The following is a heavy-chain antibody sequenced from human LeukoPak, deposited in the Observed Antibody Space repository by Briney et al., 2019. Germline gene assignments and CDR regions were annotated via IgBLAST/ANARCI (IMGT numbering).Heavy chain of an antibody. D-gene: IGHD3-10*01. CDR3: ARGQANRLLWVGELLSNINPFDY. J-gene: IGHJ4*02. V-gene: IGHV1-18*01. CDR1: GYTFSRYG. Sequence: GASVKVSCKASGYTFSRYGISWVRQAPGQGLEWMGWISGYNGYTKYAQNFQGRVTMTTDTSTSTAYMELRSLRSDDTAVYYCARGQANRLLWVGELLSNINPFDYWGQGALVTVSS. CDR2: ISGYNGYT.